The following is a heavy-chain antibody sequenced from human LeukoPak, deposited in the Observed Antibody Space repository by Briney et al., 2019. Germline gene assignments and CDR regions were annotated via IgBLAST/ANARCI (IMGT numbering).Heavy chain of an antibody. V-gene: IGHV4-59*08. CDR2: MYYSGST. CDR3: ARHLRGVIPHFDY. J-gene: IGHJ4*02. Sequence: SETLSLTCTVSGGSISSYYWSWIRQPPGKGLEWIGHMYYSGSTKYNPSLKSRVTISVDTSKNQFSLRLSSVTAADTAVYYCARHLRGVIPHFDYWGQGNLVTVSS. CDR1: GGSISSYY. D-gene: IGHD3-10*01.